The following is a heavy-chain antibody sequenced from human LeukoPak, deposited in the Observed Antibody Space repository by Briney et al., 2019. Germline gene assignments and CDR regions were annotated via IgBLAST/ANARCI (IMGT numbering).Heavy chain of an antibody. CDR3: ARDCGGGSCYGPYDAFDI. D-gene: IGHD2-15*01. CDR1: GFTFSTYG. V-gene: IGHV3-48*04. J-gene: IGHJ3*02. CDR2: ISSSGSTI. Sequence: PGRSLRLSCATSGFTFSTYGIHWVRQAPGKGLEWVSYISSSGSTIYYADSVKGRFTISRDNAKNSLYLQMNSLRAEDTAVYYCARDCGGGSCYGPYDAFDIWGQGTMVTVSS.